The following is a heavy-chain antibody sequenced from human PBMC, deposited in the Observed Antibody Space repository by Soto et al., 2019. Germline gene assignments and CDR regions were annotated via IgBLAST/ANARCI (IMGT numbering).Heavy chain of an antibody. CDR2: IYHSGST. J-gene: IGHJ4*02. CDR1: GGSISSGGYS. CDR3: ARAEGGIFDS. V-gene: IGHV4-30-2*01. Sequence: QLQLQESGSGLVKPSQTLSLTCAVSGGSISSGGYSWSWIRQPPGKGLEWIGYIYHSGSTYYNPSLKSRVAISVDRSKNQFSLKLGYVTAADTGVYYCARAEGGIFDSWGQGTLVTVSS.